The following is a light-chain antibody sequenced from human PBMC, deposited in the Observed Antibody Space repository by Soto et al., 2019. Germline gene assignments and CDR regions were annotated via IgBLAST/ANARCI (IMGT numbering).Light chain of an antibody. CDR1: QSVSSSY. Sequence: EIVLTQSPGTLSLSPGERATLSCRASQSVSSSYLAWYQQKPGQAPRLLIYGTSNRATGIPDRFSGSRSGIDFTLTINRLEPEDFAVYYCQQYGSSPPVTFGPGTKVDIK. CDR2: GTS. J-gene: IGKJ3*01. V-gene: IGKV3-20*01. CDR3: QQYGSSPPVT.